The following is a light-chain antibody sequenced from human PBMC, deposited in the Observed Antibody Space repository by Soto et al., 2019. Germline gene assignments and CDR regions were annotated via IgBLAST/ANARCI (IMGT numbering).Light chain of an antibody. CDR3: PQYGSSSIT. J-gene: IGKJ3*01. CDR2: GAS. V-gene: IGKV3-20*01. Sequence: EIVLTQSPDTLSLSPGERATLSCRAGQSVSSYLAWYQQRPGQAPRLVLCGASYRATGIPDRFRDSGSGTDFTLIISTLEPADFAVYYSPQYGSSSITFGTGNKVPLK. CDR1: QSVSSY.